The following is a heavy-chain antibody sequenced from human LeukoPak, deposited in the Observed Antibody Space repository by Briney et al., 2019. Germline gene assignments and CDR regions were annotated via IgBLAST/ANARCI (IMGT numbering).Heavy chain of an antibody. Sequence: PGGSLRLSCATSGFTFSNYWMHWLRQDPGKGLMWVSRINTDGSTTNYADSVRGRFTISRDNAKNTLYLQMNSLRAEDTAVYYCARVGYSSSWSPSDYWGQGALVTVSS. CDR1: GFTFSNYW. V-gene: IGHV3-74*01. CDR2: INTDGSTT. CDR3: ARVGYSSSWSPSDY. J-gene: IGHJ4*02. D-gene: IGHD6-13*01.